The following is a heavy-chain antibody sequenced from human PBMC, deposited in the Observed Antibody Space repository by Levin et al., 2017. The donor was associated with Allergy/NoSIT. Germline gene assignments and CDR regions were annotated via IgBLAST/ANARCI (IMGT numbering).Heavy chain of an antibody. CDR1: GFTFSSYA. CDR2: ISGGGAST. D-gene: IGHD6-13*01. V-gene: IGHV3-23*01. CDR3: ARDRGTSWQNWFDP. Sequence: GESLKISCTASGFTFSSYAMSWVRQAPGKGLEWVSTISGGGASTYYADSVKGRFTISRDNSKSTLYLQMNSLRAEDTAIYYCARDRGTSWQNWFDPWGLGTLVTVSS. J-gene: IGHJ5*02.